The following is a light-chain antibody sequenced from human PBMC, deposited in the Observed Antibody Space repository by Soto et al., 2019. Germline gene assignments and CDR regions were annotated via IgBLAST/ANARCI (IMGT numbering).Light chain of an antibody. V-gene: IGKV3D-15*01. CDR3: QQYNNWPIT. CDR1: QSVSRN. CDR2: DAS. J-gene: IGKJ5*01. Sequence: EIVMTQSPATLSVSPGERATLSCRASQSVSRNLAWYQQKPGQAPRLLMYDASTRATGTPARFSGGGTGTKFTLSISSLQPEDFAVYSCQQYNNWPITFGQGTRLEIK.